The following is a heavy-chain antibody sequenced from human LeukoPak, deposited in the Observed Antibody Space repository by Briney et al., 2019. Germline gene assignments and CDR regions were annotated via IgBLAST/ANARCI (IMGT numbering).Heavy chain of an antibody. J-gene: IGHJ6*03. D-gene: IGHD3-3*01. Sequence: GGSLRLSCAASGFTFSSYAMSWVRQAPGKGLEWVSAISGSGGSTYYADSVKGRFTISRDNSKNTLYLQMNSLRAEDTAVYYCAKAYDFWSGYPEYYYYYYMDVWGKGTTVTVSS. CDR1: GFTFSSYA. CDR3: AKAYDFWSGYPEYYYYYYMDV. V-gene: IGHV3-23*01. CDR2: ISGSGGST.